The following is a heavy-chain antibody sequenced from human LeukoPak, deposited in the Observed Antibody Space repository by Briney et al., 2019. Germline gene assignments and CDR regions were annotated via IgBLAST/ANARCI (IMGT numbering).Heavy chain of an antibody. J-gene: IGHJ4*02. CDR2: INHSGST. Sequence: SETLSLTCAVYGGSFSGYYWSWIRQRPGKGLEWIGEINHSGSTNYNPSLKSRVTISVDTSKNQFSLKLSSVTAADTAVYYCARERYCGGDCYSNYWGQGTLVTVSS. CDR3: ARERYCGGDCYSNY. V-gene: IGHV4-34*01. D-gene: IGHD2-21*02. CDR1: GGSFSGYY.